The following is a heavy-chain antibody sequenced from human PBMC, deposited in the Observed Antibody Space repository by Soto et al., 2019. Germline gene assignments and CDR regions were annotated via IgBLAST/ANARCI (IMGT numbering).Heavy chain of an antibody. Sequence: WGSLSLSCAASRLTVSNAYMAWVRQAPGMGLEWVSVIYDNGTTYYADSVKGRFTISRDTSTNTLSLQMDSLRAEDTAVYYCVRPLPSGRNYGLDVWGQGITVTGSS. D-gene: IGHD3-10*01. CDR2: IYDNGTT. CDR3: VRPLPSGRNYGLDV. V-gene: IGHV3-53*01. CDR1: RLTVSNAY. J-gene: IGHJ6*02.